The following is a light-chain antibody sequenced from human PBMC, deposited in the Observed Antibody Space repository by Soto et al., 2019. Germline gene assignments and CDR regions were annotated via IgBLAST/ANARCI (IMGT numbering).Light chain of an antibody. CDR2: VAS. Sequence: ETVLTQSPGTLSLSPGERATLFCRASQSVSNNYLAWYQQKPGQAPRLLIYVASSRATGIPDRFSGSGSGTDFSLTISRLEPEDSAVYYCQQHGTSPPSWTFGQGTKVEIK. CDR1: QSVSNNY. V-gene: IGKV3-20*01. J-gene: IGKJ1*01. CDR3: QQHGTSPPSWT.